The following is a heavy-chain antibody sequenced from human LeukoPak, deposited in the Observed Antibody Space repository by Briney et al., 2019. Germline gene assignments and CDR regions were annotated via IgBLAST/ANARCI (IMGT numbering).Heavy chain of an antibody. V-gene: IGHV3-23*01. CDR3: AKDARGYHRPIDH. D-gene: IGHD3-22*01. CDR2: IGGGGTNT. CDR1: GFTFTDFA. J-gene: IGHJ4*02. Sequence: GGSLRLSCAASGFTFTDFAMNWVRQAPGKGLEWVSGIGGGGTNTDYADSVKGWFTISRDNSKNTLTLQMSSLRADDTAVYFCAKDARGYHRPIDHWGQGILVTVSS.